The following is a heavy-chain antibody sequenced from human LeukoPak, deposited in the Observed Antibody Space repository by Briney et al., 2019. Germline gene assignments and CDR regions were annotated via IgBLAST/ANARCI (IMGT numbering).Heavy chain of an antibody. J-gene: IGHJ4*02. CDR2: IYHSGST. V-gene: IGHV4-31*03. CDR3: AREMFHDYVWGSYRHFDY. D-gene: IGHD3-16*02. Sequence: SETLSLTCTVSGGSISSDGYHWSRIRQHPGKGLEWIGYIYHSGSTHYNPSLKSRVVISVDTSKNQFSLKLSSVTAADTAVYYCAREMFHDYVWGSYRHFDYWGQGTLVTVSS. CDR1: GGSISSDGYH.